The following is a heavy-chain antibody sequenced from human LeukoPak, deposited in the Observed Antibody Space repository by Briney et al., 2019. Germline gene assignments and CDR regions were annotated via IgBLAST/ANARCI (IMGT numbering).Heavy chain of an antibody. Sequence: PSETLSLTCTVSGGSISSYYWSWIRQPPGKGLEWIGYIYYSGSTNYNPSLKSRVTISVDTSKNQFSLKLSSVTAADTAVYYCARDVGVGAPTFDYWGQGTLVTVSS. D-gene: IGHD1-26*01. CDR2: IYYSGST. CDR1: GGSISSYY. CDR3: ARDVGVGAPTFDY. V-gene: IGHV4-59*01. J-gene: IGHJ4*02.